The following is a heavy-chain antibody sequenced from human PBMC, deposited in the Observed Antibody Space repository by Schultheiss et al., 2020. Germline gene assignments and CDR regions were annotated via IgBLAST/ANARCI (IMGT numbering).Heavy chain of an antibody. CDR3: AKSRYYSGYDSYMDV. CDR1: GFTFSDYY. Sequence: GGSLRLSCAASGFTFSDYYMNWIRQAPGKGLEWVSSISSSSSYIYYADSVKGRFTISRDNSKNTLYLQMNSLRAEDTALYYCAKSRYYSGYDSYMDVWGKGTTVTVSS. V-gene: IGHV3-21*04. J-gene: IGHJ6*03. CDR2: ISSSSSYI. D-gene: IGHD5-12*01.